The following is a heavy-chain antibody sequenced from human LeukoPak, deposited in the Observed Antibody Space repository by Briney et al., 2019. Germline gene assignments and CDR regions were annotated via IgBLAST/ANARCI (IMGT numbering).Heavy chain of an antibody. CDR2: IYYSGST. D-gene: IGHD2-21*01. CDR1: GYSISSGYY. V-gene: IGHV4-38-2*02. CDR3: ARGAEWHIVVEDDAFDI. Sequence: SETLSLTCTVSGYSISSGYYWGWIRQPPGEGLEWIGYIYYSGSTYYNPSLKSRVTISVDTSKNQFSLKLSSVTAADTAVYYCARGAEWHIVVEDDAFDIWGQGTMVTVSS. J-gene: IGHJ3*02.